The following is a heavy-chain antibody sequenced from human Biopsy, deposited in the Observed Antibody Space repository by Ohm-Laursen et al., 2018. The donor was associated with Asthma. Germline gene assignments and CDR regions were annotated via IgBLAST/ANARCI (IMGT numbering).Heavy chain of an antibody. D-gene: IGHD4-17*01. J-gene: IGHJ4*02. CDR2: HDHEEGGT. V-gene: IGHV1-24*01. CDR1: GYIPTDLS. Sequence: GASVKVSCNISGYIPTDLSMHWVRQAPGQGLEWMGGHDHEEGGTVNARRFQGRVTMTEDTSTDTAYMELSSLSSDDTAVYYCASDFPKDYVRYNFQFWGQGTLVTVSS. CDR3: ASDFPKDYVRYNFQF.